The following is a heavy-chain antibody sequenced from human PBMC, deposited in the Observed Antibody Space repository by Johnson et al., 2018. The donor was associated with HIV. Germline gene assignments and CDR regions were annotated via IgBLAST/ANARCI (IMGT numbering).Heavy chain of an antibody. CDR3: ARAGSTSGWFDAFDI. CDR2: IYSAGST. CDR1: GFTVRSNY. V-gene: IGHV3-66*02. J-gene: IGHJ3*02. Sequence: VQLVESGGGLVQPGGSLRLSCAASGFTVRSNYMSWVRQAPGKGLEWVSVIYSAGSTYYADSVKGRFTISRDSSKNTLYLQMNSLRTEDTAAYYCARAGSTSGWFDAFDIWCQGTVVTVSS. D-gene: IGHD6-19*01.